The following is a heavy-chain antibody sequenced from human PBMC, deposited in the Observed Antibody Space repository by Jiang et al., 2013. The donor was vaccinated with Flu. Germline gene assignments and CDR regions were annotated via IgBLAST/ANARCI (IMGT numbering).Heavy chain of an antibody. D-gene: IGHD6-25*01. Sequence: GGALVKPGGSLRLSCVASGFTFSDYCMSWIRQAPGKGLEWVAHIRSSGNTIYYADSVKGRFTISRDNAKNSVYLQMSSLRGADTAVYYCARDDGGGPNDASDIWGQGTMVTVSS. CDR2: IRSSGNTI. CDR1: GFTFSDYC. J-gene: IGHJ3*02. V-gene: IGHV3-11*01. CDR3: ARDDGGGPNDASDI.